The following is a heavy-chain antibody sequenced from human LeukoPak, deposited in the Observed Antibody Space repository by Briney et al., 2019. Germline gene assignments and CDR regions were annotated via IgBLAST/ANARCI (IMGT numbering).Heavy chain of an antibody. D-gene: IGHD3-16*01. CDR1: GGSISSYY. CDR2: IYYSGSS. Sequence: SETLSLTCTVSGGSISSYYWSWIRQPPGKGLEWIGYIYYSGSSRYNPSLKSRVTISVDTSKNQFSLRLSSVTAADTAVYYCARHRGDDSRYAFEIWGQGTMVTVSS. CDR3: ARHRGDDSRYAFEI. V-gene: IGHV4-59*08. J-gene: IGHJ3*02.